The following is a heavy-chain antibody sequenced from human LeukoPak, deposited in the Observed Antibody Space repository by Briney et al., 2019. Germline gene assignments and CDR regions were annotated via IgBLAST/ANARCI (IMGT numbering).Heavy chain of an antibody. CDR3: ARVGIEDAGIGGRLGFGY. V-gene: IGHV1-8*01. CDR1: GYTFSSYD. Sequence: ASVKVSCKASGYTFSSYDINWVRQATGQGLDWMGWMNPNSGNTGYPQKFQGRVTMTRNTSINTAYMELSSLTSEGTAVYYCARVGIEDAGIGGRLGFGYWGQGTLVTVS. D-gene: IGHD3-16*01. CDR2: MNPNSGNT. J-gene: IGHJ4*02.